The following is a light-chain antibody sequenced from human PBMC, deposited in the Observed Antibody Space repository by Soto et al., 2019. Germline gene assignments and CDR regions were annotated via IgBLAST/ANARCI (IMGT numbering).Light chain of an antibody. CDR1: QSVSSSY. CDR3: QHYVSPPIT. J-gene: IGKJ5*01. CDR2: GAS. V-gene: IGKV3-20*01. Sequence: EIVMTQSPGTLSVSPGERATLSCRASQSVSSSYLAWYQQKPGQAPRLLIYGASSRATGISDRFSGSGSGTDFTLTISRLEPEDFAVYYCQHYVSPPITFGQGTRLEIK.